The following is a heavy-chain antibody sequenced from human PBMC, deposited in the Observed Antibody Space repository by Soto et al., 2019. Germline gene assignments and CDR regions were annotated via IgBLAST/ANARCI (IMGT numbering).Heavy chain of an antibody. D-gene: IGHD6-6*01. J-gene: IGHJ6*02. CDR2: ISYDGSNK. V-gene: IGHV3-30*03. Sequence: GGSLRLSCAASGFTFSTYGMHWVRQAPGKGLEWVAVISYDGSNKYYTDSVKGRFTISRDNSKNTLYLQMNSLRAEDTAVYYSARGAGSSSSGSNYYYGMDVWGQGTTVTVSS. CDR1: GFTFSTYG. CDR3: ARGAGSSSSGSNYYYGMDV.